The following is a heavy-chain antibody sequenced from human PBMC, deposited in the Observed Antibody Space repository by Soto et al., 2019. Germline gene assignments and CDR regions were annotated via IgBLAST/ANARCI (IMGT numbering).Heavy chain of an antibody. CDR3: ARGGRTYYFDY. Sequence: GGSLRLSCAASGFTFSSYSMNWVRQAPGKGLEWVSSISSSGSYIYYADSVKGRFTISRDNAKNSLYQQMNSLRAEDTAVYYCARGGRTYYFDYWGQGTLVTVSS. CDR2: ISSSGSYI. CDR1: GFTFSSYS. V-gene: IGHV3-21*01. J-gene: IGHJ4*02.